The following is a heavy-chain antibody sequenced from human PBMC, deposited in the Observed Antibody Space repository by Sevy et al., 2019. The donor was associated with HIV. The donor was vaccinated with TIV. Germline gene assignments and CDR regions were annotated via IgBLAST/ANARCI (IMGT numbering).Heavy chain of an antibody. Sequence: GGSPRLSCAASGFTFSSYEMNWVRQAPGKGLEWVSYISSSGSTIYDADSVKGRFTISRDNAKNSLYLQMNSLRAEDTAVYYCARAMFGLSSYFDYWGQGTLVTVSS. CDR3: ARAMFGLSSYFDY. CDR1: GFTFSSYE. CDR2: ISSSGSTI. V-gene: IGHV3-48*03. J-gene: IGHJ4*02. D-gene: IGHD3-10*02.